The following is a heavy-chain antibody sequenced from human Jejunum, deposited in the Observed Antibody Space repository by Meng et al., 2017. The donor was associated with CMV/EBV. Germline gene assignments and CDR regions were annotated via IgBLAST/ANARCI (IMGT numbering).Heavy chain of an antibody. V-gene: IGHV6-1*01. J-gene: IGHJ6*02. CDR3: ASQYYDFWTGSTNPLGWPFGMDV. D-gene: IGHD3-3*01. Sequence: NWSRQSPSRGLEWLGRPYYRSKWYYDYAVSVKSRITIYPDTSKNQFSLHLNSVTPEDTAVYYCASQYYDFWTGSTNPLGWPFGMDVWGQGTTVTV. CDR2: PYYRSKWYY.